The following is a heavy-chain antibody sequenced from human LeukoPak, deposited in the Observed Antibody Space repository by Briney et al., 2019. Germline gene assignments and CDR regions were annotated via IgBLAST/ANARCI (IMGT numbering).Heavy chain of an antibody. CDR1: GFTFTSSA. D-gene: IGHD1-26*01. J-gene: IGHJ6*03. CDR2: IVVGSGNT. Sequence: GASVKVSCKASGFTFTSSAVQWVRQARGQRLEWIGWIVVGSGNTNYAQKFQERVTITRDMSTSTAYMELSSLRSEDTAVYYCAADVGRVGATRNNYYYMDVWGKGTTVTVSS. V-gene: IGHV1-58*01. CDR3: AADVGRVGATRNNYYYMDV.